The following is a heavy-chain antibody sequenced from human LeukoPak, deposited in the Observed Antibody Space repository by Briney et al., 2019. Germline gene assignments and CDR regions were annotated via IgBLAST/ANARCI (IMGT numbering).Heavy chain of an antibody. J-gene: IGHJ4*02. CDR1: GFTFSNYW. CDR2: IKEDGSEK. CDR3: ASGRQLGY. Sequence: SGGSLSLSCAASGFTFSNYWMSWVRQAPGKGLEWVAYIKEDGSEKYYVDSVKGRFTISRDNARNSLYLQMNSLRAEDTAVYYCASGRQLGYWGQGTLVTVSS. D-gene: IGHD6-13*01. V-gene: IGHV3-7*01.